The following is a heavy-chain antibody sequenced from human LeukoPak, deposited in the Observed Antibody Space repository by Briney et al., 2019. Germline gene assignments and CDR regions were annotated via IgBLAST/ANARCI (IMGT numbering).Heavy chain of an antibody. CDR1: GFTFTDYG. CDR3: AKGVLLTPVDY. CDR2: ISNSAI. V-gene: IGHV3-48*04. D-gene: IGHD1-26*01. Sequence: GGSLRLSCATSGFTFTDYGINWVRQAPGKGLEWVSYISNSAILYADSVKGRFTISRDNAKNSLYLQMNSLRAEDTAVYYCAKGVLLTPVDYWGQGTLVTVSS. J-gene: IGHJ4*02.